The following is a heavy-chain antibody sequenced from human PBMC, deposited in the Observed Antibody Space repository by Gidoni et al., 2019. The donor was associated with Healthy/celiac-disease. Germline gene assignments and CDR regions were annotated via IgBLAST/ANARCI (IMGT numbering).Heavy chain of an antibody. J-gene: IGHJ4*02. D-gene: IGHD1-26*01. CDR2: INPSGGST. Sequence: QVQLVQSGAEVKKPGASAKGSCQASGYTFTSYYVHWVRQAPGQGLEWMGIINPSGGSTSYAQKFQCRVTMTRDTSTSTVYMELSSLRSEDTAVYYCARAVSGSYGGGLVYWGQGTLVTVSS. V-gene: IGHV1-46*01. CDR1: GYTFTSYY. CDR3: ARAVSGSYGGGLVY.